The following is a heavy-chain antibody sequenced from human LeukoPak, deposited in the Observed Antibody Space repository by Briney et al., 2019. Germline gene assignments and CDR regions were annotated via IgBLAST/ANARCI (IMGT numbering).Heavy chain of an antibody. CDR1: GFTFSSYG. V-gene: IGHV3-33*01. CDR3: ARDNWYSSSWYEGYFDY. D-gene: IGHD6-13*01. J-gene: IGHJ4*02. Sequence: PGGSLRLSCAASGFTFSSYGMHWVRQAPGKGLEWVAVIWYDGSNKYYADSVKGRFTISRDNSKNTLYLQMNSLRAEDTGVYYCARDNWYSSSWYEGYFDYWGQGTLVTVSS. CDR2: IWYDGSNK.